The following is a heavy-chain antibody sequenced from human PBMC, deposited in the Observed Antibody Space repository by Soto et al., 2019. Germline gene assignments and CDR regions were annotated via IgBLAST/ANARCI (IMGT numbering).Heavy chain of an antibody. CDR3: ANSGGRGLATYRYWYFDL. CDR2: ISGSGGST. Sequence: EVQLLESGGGLVRPGGSLRLSCAASGLTFSSYAMSWVRQAPEKGLEWVSGISGSGGSTYYADSVKGWFTISRDNSKNTLYLQMNSLRAEDTAVYYCANSGGRGLATYRYWYFDLWGRGTLVTVSS. CDR1: GLTFSSYA. D-gene: IGHD5-18*01. J-gene: IGHJ2*01. V-gene: IGHV3-23*01.